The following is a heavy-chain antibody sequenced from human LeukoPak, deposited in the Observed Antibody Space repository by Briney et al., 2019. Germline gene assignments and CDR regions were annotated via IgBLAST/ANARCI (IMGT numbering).Heavy chain of an antibody. CDR2: ISGSGGST. Sequence: GGSLRLSCAASGFTFSSYAMSWVRQAPGKGLEWVSAISGSGGSTYYADSVKGRFTISRDNSKNTLYLQMNSLRAEDTAVYCCAKDLGVYGSGSYSYYWGQGTLVTVSS. CDR3: AKDLGVYGSGSYSYY. CDR1: GFTFSSYA. D-gene: IGHD3-10*01. V-gene: IGHV3-23*01. J-gene: IGHJ4*02.